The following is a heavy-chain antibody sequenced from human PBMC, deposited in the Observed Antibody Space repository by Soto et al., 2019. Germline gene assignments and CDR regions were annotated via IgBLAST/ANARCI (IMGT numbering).Heavy chain of an antibody. CDR2: ISSSSSTI. CDR1: GFTFSSYS. CDR3: ARNYYDSSGNFLDWFDP. V-gene: IGHV3-48*02. D-gene: IGHD3-22*01. J-gene: IGHJ5*02. Sequence: GGSLRLSCAASGFTFSSYSMNWVRQAPGKGLEWVSYISSSSSTIYYADSVKGRFTISRDNAKNSLYLQMNSLRDEDTAVYYCARNYYDSSGNFLDWFDPWGQGTLVTVSS.